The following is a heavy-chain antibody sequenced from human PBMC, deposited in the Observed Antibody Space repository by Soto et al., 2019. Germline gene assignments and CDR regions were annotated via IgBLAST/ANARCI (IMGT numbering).Heavy chain of an antibody. J-gene: IGHJ4*02. CDR1: GFTFSDYY. V-gene: IGHV3-11*01. CDR2: ISSSGSTI. CDR3: ARAPPIFGVVSTLFDY. Sequence: PGGSLRLSCAASGFTFSDYYMSWIRQAPGKGLEWVSYISSSGSTIYYADSVKGRFTISRDNAKNSPYLQMNSLRAEDTAVYYCARAPPIFGVVSTLFDYWGQGTLVTVSS. D-gene: IGHD3-3*01.